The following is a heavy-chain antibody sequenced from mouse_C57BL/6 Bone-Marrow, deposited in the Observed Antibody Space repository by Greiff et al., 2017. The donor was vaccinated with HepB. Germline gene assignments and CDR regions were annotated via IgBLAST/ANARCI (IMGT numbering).Heavy chain of an antibody. Sequence: VHVKQSGPELVKPGASVKMSCKASGYTFTDYNMHWVKQSHGKSLEWIGYINPNNGGTSYNQKFKGKAKLTVNKSSSTAYMELRSLTSEDSAVYYCARRELYYGIPFAYWGQGTLVTVSA. CDR1: GYTFTDYN. J-gene: IGHJ3*01. CDR2: INPNNGGT. D-gene: IGHD2-1*01. V-gene: IGHV1-22*01. CDR3: ARRELYYGIPFAY.